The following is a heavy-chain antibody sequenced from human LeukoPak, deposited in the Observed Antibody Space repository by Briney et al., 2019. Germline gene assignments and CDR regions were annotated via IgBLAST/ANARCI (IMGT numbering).Heavy chain of an antibody. Sequence: ASVKVSCKVSGYGLTELSMHWVRQAPGKGLEWMGGFDPEDGETIYAQKFQGRVTMTRDTSTSTVYMELSSLRSEDTAVYYCANYDYDSSGYYGTHWGQGTLVTVSS. CDR1: GYGLTELS. D-gene: IGHD3-22*01. V-gene: IGHV1-24*01. J-gene: IGHJ4*02. CDR2: FDPEDGET. CDR3: ANYDYDSSGYYGTH.